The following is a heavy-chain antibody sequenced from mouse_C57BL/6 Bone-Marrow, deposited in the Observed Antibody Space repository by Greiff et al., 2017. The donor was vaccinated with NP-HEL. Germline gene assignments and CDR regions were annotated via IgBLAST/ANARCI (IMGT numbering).Heavy chain of an antibody. Sequence: EVKVVESGGGLVQPGGSLKLSCAASGFTFSDYGMAWVRQAPRKGPEWVAFISNLAYSIYYADTVTGRFTISRENAKNTLYLEMSSLRSEDTAMYYCASLYDGYYWFAYWGQGTLVTVSA. J-gene: IGHJ3*01. D-gene: IGHD2-3*01. V-gene: IGHV5-15*01. CDR1: GFTFSDYG. CDR3: ASLYDGYYWFAY. CDR2: ISNLAYSI.